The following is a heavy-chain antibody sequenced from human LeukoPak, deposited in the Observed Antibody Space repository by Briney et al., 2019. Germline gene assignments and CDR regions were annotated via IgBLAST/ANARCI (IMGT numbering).Heavy chain of an antibody. Sequence: GGSLRLSCAAFGFTFDDYAMYWVRQAPGKGLEWVSLISWDGGSAYYADSVKGRFTISRDNAKNSLYLQMNSLRAEDTAVYYCARLRPNFYFDYWGQGTLVTVSS. D-gene: IGHD4-17*01. CDR1: GFTFDDYA. CDR3: ARLRPNFYFDY. CDR2: ISWDGGSA. J-gene: IGHJ4*02. V-gene: IGHV3-43D*03.